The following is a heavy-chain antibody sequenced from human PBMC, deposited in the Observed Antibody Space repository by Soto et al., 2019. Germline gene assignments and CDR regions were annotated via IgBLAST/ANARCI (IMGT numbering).Heavy chain of an antibody. Sequence: ASVKVSCKASGDTFTGSYVHWVREAPEQGLEWMGWINSETGGTRYAQKIHGRVTLSRDTSIKTAYLELSSLRFDDAAVYFCARERFQVISAGMAVWGRGTTVTVSS. CDR3: ARERFQVISAGMAV. J-gene: IGHJ6*02. CDR1: GDTFTGSY. CDR2: INSETGGT. D-gene: IGHD2-21*01. V-gene: IGHV1-2*02.